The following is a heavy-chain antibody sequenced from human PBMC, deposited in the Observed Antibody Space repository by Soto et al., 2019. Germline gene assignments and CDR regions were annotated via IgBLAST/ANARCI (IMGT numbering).Heavy chain of an antibody. J-gene: IGHJ4*02. CDR1: GGSISHGDYY. CDR2: IYYSGNT. Sequence: QVQLQESGPGLVKPSQTLSLTCTVSGGSISHGDYYWSWIRQSPGRGLEWIGYIYYSGNTDYTPSLKSRVAISVHTSKNQFTLKVSSVTAADTARYYCARGVGGGTSSSFDYWGQGNLVTVSS. V-gene: IGHV4-30-4*01. D-gene: IGHD6-6*01. CDR3: ARGVGGGTSSSFDY.